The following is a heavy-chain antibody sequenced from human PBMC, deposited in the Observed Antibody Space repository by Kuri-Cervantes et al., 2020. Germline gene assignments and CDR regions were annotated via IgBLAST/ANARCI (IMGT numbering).Heavy chain of an antibody. Sequence: GGSLRLSCAASGFTFDDYAMHWVRQAPGKGLEWVSGISWNSGSIGYADSVKGRFTISRDNAKNSLYLQMNSLRAEDTALYYCAKDPLSAAAGYWGKGTLVTVSS. D-gene: IGHD6-13*01. CDR1: GFTFDDYA. V-gene: IGHV3-9*01. J-gene: IGHJ4*02. CDR3: AKDPLSAAAGY. CDR2: ISWNSGSI.